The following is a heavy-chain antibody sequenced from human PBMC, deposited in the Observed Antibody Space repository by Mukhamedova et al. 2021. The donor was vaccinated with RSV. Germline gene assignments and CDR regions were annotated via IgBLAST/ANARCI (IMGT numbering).Heavy chain of an antibody. Sequence: NAWMSWVRQAPGKGLEWVGRIKSKTDGGTTDYAAPVKGRVIISRDDSKNTLYLQMNSLKTEVTAVYYCITNSRHYSNFRWGQGTL. D-gene: IGHD4-11*01. CDR2: IKSKTDGGTT. CDR3: ITNSRHYSNFR. J-gene: IGHJ4*02. V-gene: IGHV3-15*01. CDR1: NAW.